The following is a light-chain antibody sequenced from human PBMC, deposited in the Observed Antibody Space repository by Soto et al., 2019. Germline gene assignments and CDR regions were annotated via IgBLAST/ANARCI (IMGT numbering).Light chain of an antibody. Sequence: QSVLTQPPSVSGAPGQRVTISCTGISSNIGAGYDVQWYQQLPGAAPKLLIFGNSNRPSGVPDRFSGSRSGTSASLAITGLQAEDEADYFCQSYDISLSVSVIFGEGTKVTVL. CDR1: SSNIGAGYD. CDR2: GNS. CDR3: QSYDISLSVSVI. J-gene: IGLJ2*01. V-gene: IGLV1-40*01.